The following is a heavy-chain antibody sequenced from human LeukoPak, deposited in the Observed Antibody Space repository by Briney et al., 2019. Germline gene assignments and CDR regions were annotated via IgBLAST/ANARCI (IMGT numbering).Heavy chain of an antibody. CDR2: IIPIFGTA. V-gene: IGHV1-69*13. CDR3: ARGRGPGYYYYMDV. CDR1: GGTFSSYA. J-gene: IGHJ6*03. D-gene: IGHD1-26*01. Sequence: SVKVSCKASGGTFSSYAISWVRQAPGQGLEWMGGIIPIFGTANYAQKFQGRVTITADESTSTAYMELSSLRSEDTAVYYCARGRGPGYYYYMDVWGKGATVTVSS.